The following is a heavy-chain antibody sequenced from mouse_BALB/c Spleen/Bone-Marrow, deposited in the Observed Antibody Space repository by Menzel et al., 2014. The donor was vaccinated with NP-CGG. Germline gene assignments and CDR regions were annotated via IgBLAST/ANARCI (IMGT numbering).Heavy chain of an antibody. D-gene: IGHD2-4*01. CDR2: ISYSGGT. V-gene: IGHV3-2*02. CDR1: GYSITSDYA. Sequence: VQLQQSGPGLVKPSQSLSLTCTVTGYSITSDYAWNWIRQFPGNKLEWMGYISYSGGTSYNPSLKSRISITRDTSKNQFFLQLNSVTTEDTATYYCARGITTAWFAYWGQGTLVTVSA. CDR3: ARGITTAWFAY. J-gene: IGHJ3*01.